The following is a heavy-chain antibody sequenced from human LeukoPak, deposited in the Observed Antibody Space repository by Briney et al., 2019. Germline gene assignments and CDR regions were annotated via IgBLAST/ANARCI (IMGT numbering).Heavy chain of an antibody. Sequence: GGSLRLSCAASGFTFSSYGMHWVRQAPGKGLEWVAVISYDGSNKYYADSVKGRFTISRDNSKNTLYLQMNSLRAEDTAVYYCAKVSVLDSSYDSSGLGAFDIWGQGTMVTVSS. CDR3: AKVSVLDSSYDSSGLGAFDI. CDR2: ISYDGSNK. J-gene: IGHJ3*02. D-gene: IGHD3-22*01. V-gene: IGHV3-30*18. CDR1: GFTFSSYG.